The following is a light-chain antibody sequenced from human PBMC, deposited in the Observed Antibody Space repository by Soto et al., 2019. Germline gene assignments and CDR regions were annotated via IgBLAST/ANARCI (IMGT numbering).Light chain of an antibody. J-gene: IGLJ1*01. V-gene: IGLV2-14*01. Sequence: QSALTQPASVSGSPGQSITVSCTGTNTDVGGYNYVSWYQHRPGKAPRLMIYEVRNRLSGVSNRFSGSKSGNTASLTISGLQSEDEADYYCTSYTRSTTYVFGTGTKVTVL. CDR2: EVR. CDR3: TSYTRSTTYV. CDR1: NTDVGGYNY.